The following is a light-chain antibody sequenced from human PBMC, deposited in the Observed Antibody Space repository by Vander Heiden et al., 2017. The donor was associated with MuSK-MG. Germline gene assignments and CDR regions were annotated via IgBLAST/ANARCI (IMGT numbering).Light chain of an antibody. CDR2: GAS. J-gene: IGKJ5*01. V-gene: IGKV3D-15*01. CDR1: QSIGTN. Sequence: EIVMTQSPATLSVSPGERATLSCRASQSIGTNLAWYQQKPGQAPRLLIFGASTRATGIPARFSGSGYGTEFTLTISSRQSEDFAVYYCQQCDNWPPIIFGQGTLMEIK. CDR3: QQCDNWPPII.